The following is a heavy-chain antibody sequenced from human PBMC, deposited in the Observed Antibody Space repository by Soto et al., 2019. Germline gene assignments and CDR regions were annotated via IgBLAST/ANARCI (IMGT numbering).Heavy chain of an antibody. CDR2: VFPGDSQT. Sequence: GESLKISCQVSGYTFTNYWVAWVRQLPGKGLEWMGIVFPGDSQTTYGPSFQGQVTISADKSISTAYLQWSSLKASDTAMYYCARLEWDSTATYYYYGMDVWGQGTTVTVSS. CDR3: ARLEWDSTATYYYYGMDV. J-gene: IGHJ6*02. V-gene: IGHV5-51*01. CDR1: GYTFTNYW. D-gene: IGHD1-26*01.